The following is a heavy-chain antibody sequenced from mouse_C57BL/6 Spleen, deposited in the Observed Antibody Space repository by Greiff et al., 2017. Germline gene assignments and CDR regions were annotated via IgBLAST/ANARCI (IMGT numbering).Heavy chain of an antibody. V-gene: IGHV5-17*01. D-gene: IGHD2-3*01. CDR1: GFTFSDYG. J-gene: IGHJ3*01. CDR3: ASRYDGYSSWFAY. Sequence: VQLQQSGGGLVKPGGSLKLSCAASGFTFSDYGMHWVRQAPEKGLEWVAYISSGSSTIYYADTVKGRFTISRDNAKNTLFLQMTSLRSEDTAMYYCASRYDGYSSWFAYWGQGTLVTVSA. CDR2: ISSGSSTI.